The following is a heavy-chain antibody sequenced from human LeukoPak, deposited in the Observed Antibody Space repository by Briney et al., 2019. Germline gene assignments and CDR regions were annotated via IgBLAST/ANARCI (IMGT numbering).Heavy chain of an antibody. V-gene: IGHV3-30*03. CDR3: XXXXXXXSHREYYFDY. D-gene: IGHD3-10*01. CDR2: ISYDGSNK. Sequence: GGSLRLSCAASGFTFSSYGMHWVRQAPGKGLEWVAVISYDGSNKYYADSVKGRFTISRDNSKNTLYLQMNSLREEDTAVYYXXXXXXXXSHREYYFDYWGQGTLVTVSS. J-gene: IGHJ4*02. CDR1: GFTFSSYG.